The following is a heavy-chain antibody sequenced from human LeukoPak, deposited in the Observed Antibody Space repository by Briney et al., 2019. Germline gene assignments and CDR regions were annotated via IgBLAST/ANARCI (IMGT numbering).Heavy chain of an antibody. CDR1: GDTFSNYA. CDR2: IIPSFGTP. V-gene: IGHV1-69*01. J-gene: IGHJ4*02. D-gene: IGHD1-14*01. Sequence: SVKVSCKAPGDTFSNYAINWVRQAPGQGLEWMGRIIPSFGTPNDAQRFQGRVTITADESTATAYMELSSLTSGDTAVYYCAAARPPLFGTLDSWGQGTPVTVSS. CDR3: AAARPPLFGTLDS.